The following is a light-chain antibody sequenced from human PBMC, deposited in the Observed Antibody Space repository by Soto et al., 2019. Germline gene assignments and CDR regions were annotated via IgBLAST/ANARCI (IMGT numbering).Light chain of an antibody. J-gene: IGLJ2*01. V-gene: IGLV2-8*01. CDR2: EVT. CDR3: SSFAGGGNPVL. CDR1: SSDVGGYNY. Sequence: QSALTQPPSASGSLGQSVTISCTGTSSDVGGYNYVSWHQQHPGKAPKVMIYEVTKRPPGVPARFSGSKSGNTASLTVSGLQAEDEADYYCSSFAGGGNPVLLGGGTKLT.